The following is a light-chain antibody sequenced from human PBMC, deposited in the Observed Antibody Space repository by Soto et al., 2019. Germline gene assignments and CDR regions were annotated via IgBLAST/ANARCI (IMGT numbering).Light chain of an antibody. J-gene: IGKJ4*01. V-gene: IGKV3-15*01. CDR1: QSVDRY. CDR3: QPYNNWPLT. CDR2: DTS. Sequence: EVVLTQSPDTLSLSPGETATLSCRASQSVDRYVAWYKHKPGQTPRLLIYDTSTRATGVPARFSGSRSGPEFTLTINSLQSEDFAIYYCQPYNNWPLTFGGGTKVESK.